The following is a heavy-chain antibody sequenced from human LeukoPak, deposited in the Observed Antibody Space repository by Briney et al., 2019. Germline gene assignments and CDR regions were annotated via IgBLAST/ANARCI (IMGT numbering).Heavy chain of an antibody. CDR3: LTDAVAGTID. CDR2: IRSKGNSYAT. CDR1: GFSFSASA. J-gene: IGHJ4*02. V-gene: IGHV3-73*01. Sequence: GGSLRLSCAASGFSFSASAMHWVRQASGKGLEWVGRIRSKGNSYATEYGASVKGRFTISRDDSKNTAYLQMNSLKTEDTAVYYCLTDAVAGTIDWGQGTLVTVSS. D-gene: IGHD6-19*01.